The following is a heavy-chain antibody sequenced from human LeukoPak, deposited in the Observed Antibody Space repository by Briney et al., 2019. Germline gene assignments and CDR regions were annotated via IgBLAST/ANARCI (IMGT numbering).Heavy chain of an antibody. V-gene: IGHV3-74*01. CDR2: INGGGSST. CDR3: ARDSGAAADPFDY. Sequence: PGGSLRLSCAASGFTFSTYWMHWVRHAPGKGLVWVSRINGGGSSTSYADSVKGRFTISRDNAKNTLYLQMNSLRAEDTAVYYCARDSGAAADPFDYWGQGTLVTVSS. J-gene: IGHJ4*02. CDR1: GFTFSTYW. D-gene: IGHD6-25*01.